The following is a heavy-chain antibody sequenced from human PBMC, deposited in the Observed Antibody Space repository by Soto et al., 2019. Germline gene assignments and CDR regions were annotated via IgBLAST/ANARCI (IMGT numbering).Heavy chain of an antibody. V-gene: IGHV3-30-3*02. D-gene: IGHD1-1*01. J-gene: IGHJ4*02. CDR3: AKRAAGTGADLDS. Sequence: QVQLVESGGGVVQPGRSLRLSCVASGFSFSFASHALNWVRQAPGKGLEWVAVISFDGGNKFYADSVKVRFTISRDNSKNTLYLEMSSLRPDDTAVSYCAKRAAGTGADLDSWGQGTLVSVSS. CDR1: GFSFSFASHA. CDR2: ISFDGGNK.